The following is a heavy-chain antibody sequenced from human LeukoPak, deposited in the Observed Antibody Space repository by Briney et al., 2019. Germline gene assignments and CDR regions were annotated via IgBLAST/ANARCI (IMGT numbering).Heavy chain of an antibody. J-gene: IGHJ6*02. CDR2: INPSGGST. CDR3: ATEPQYCSSTSCYKAPRYYYGMDV. V-gene: IGHV1-46*01. D-gene: IGHD2-2*02. CDR1: GYTFTSYY. Sequence: ASVTVSCTASGYTFTSYYMHWVRQAPGQGLEWMGIINPSGGSTSYAQKFQGRVTMTRDTSTSTVYMELSSLRSEDTAVYYCATEPQYCSSTSCYKAPRYYYGMDVWGQGTTVTDSS.